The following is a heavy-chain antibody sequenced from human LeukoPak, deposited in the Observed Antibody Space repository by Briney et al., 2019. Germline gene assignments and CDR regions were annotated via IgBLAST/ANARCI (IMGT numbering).Heavy chain of an antibody. CDR3: ARDVGPRIYYYFMDV. CDR2: IKQDGSEK. Sequence: GGSLRLSCAASGFTFSSYWMTWVRQAPGKGLEWVASIKQDGSEKYYVDSVKGRFTISRDNAKISLNLQMNSLRAEDTAVYYCARDVGPRIYYYFMDVWGKGTTVTVSS. V-gene: IGHV3-7*01. J-gene: IGHJ6*03. D-gene: IGHD2-15*01. CDR1: GFTFSSYW.